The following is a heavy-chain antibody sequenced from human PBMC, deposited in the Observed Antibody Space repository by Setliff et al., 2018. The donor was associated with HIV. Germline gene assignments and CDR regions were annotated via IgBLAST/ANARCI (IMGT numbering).Heavy chain of an antibody. D-gene: IGHD3-3*01. J-gene: IGHJ4*02. CDR3: ARMNAYYNVWRSTYYFDY. CDR1: AYSFSKYG. Sequence: ASVKVSCKASAYSFSKYGISWVRQAPGQGLEWMGWISGFNGNTKYGQNFQGRVTMTTDTSTSTASMELTSLRSDDTAVYYCARMNAYYNVWRSTYYFDYWGQGTLVTVSS. CDR2: ISGFNGNT. V-gene: IGHV1-18*01.